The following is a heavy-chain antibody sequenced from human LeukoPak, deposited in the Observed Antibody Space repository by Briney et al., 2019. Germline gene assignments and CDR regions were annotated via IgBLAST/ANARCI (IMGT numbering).Heavy chain of an antibody. V-gene: IGHV3-21*01. CDR1: GFTFSSYS. D-gene: IGHD1-26*01. J-gene: IGHJ4*02. Sequence: PGGSLRLSCAASGFTFSSYSMNWVRQAPGKGLEWVSSISISSNYIYYTDSVKGRFTISRDNAKNSLYLQMNSLRAEDTAVYYCARTKWELLNYFDYWGQGTLVTVSS. CDR2: ISISSNYI. CDR3: ARTKWELLNYFDY.